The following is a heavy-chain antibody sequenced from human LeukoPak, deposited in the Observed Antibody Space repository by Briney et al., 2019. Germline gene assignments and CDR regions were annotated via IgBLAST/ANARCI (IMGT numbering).Heavy chain of an antibody. Sequence: QPGGSLRLSCAASGFTFSSYWMHWVRQAPGKGLVWVSRINSDGSSTTYADSVKGRFTISRDNSKNTLYPQMNSLRAEDTAVYYCARHTRRSGSYYYWSSWFDPWGQGTLVTVSS. CDR1: GFTFSSYW. V-gene: IGHV3-74*01. J-gene: IGHJ5*02. CDR3: ARHTRRSGSYYYWSSWFDP. CDR2: INSDGSST. D-gene: IGHD1-26*01.